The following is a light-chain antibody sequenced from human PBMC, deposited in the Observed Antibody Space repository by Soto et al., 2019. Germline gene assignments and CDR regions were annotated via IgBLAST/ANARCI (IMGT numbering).Light chain of an antibody. CDR3: QQYGISPWT. Sequence: EIVLTQSPGTLSLSPGERATLSCRASQSVSSNFLAWYQQKPGQAPRLLIYGASSRPTGIPDRFSGSGSGTAFTLAISGLEPQDCAVYYCQQYGISPWTFGQGTKVEIK. J-gene: IGKJ1*01. CDR1: QSVSSNF. CDR2: GAS. V-gene: IGKV3-20*01.